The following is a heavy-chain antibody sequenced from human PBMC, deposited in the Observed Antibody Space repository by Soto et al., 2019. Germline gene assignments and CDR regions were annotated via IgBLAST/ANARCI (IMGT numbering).Heavy chain of an antibody. V-gene: IGHV3-30*03. CDR3: ARLGFNYDFLSGYYNVHHYYGIDV. Sequence: GGSLRLSCAASGFTFSNNGMRWVRQAPGKGLEWVAFISNDESDTYYVDSVKGRFSISRDNSKNTLYLQMNSLRAEDTAVYYCARLGFNYDFLSGYYNVHHYYGIDVWGQGTTVTVSS. CDR1: GFTFSNNG. CDR2: ISNDESDT. J-gene: IGHJ6*02. D-gene: IGHD3-3*01.